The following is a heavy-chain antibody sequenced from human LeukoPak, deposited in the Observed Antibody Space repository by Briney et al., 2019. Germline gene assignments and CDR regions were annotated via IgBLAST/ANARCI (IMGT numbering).Heavy chain of an antibody. D-gene: IGHD1-7*01. Sequence: PSETLSLTCTVSGGSISSYYWSWIRQPPGKGLEWIGYIYYSGSTTYNPSLKSRVTTSVDTSKNQFSVKLSSVTAADTAVYYCAREWNYVIDSWGQGTLVTVSS. J-gene: IGHJ5*01. CDR3: AREWNYVIDS. CDR1: GGSISSYY. CDR2: IYYSGST. V-gene: IGHV4-59*01.